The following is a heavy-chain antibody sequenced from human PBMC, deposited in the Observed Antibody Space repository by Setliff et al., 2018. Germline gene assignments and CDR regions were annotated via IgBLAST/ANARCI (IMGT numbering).Heavy chain of an antibody. J-gene: IGHJ4*02. Sequence: PGGSLRLSCAASGFTFGTYSMNWVRQTPGKGLEWVSYINSGGTKIYYADSVEGRFTISRDNGKNSLFLQMNSVRAEDTAVYYCARSINGYQQRYDFWGQGALVTVSS. CDR1: GFTFGTYS. CDR3: ARSINGYQQRYDF. CDR2: INSGGTKI. D-gene: IGHD3-16*01. V-gene: IGHV3-48*04.